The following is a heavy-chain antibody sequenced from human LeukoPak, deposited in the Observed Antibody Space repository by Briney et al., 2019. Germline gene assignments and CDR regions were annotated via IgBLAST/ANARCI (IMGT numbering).Heavy chain of an antibody. CDR1: GFTSSTYG. CDR3: AKNSAYDRSLGYYSYYMDV. V-gene: IGHV3-23*01. CDR2: ITGSGERT. D-gene: IGHD5-12*01. Sequence: SGGSLRLSCAASGFTSSTYGMTWVRQAPGKGLEWVSSITGSGERTYYADSVKGRFTISRDNSNNMVYLQMNSPRGEDTAVYYCAKNSAYDRSLGYYSYYMDVWGKGTTVTVSS. J-gene: IGHJ6*03.